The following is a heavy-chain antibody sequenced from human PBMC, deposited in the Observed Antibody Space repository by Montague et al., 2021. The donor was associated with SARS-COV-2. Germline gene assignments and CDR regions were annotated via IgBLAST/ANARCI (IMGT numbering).Heavy chain of an antibody. D-gene: IGHD5-24*01. CDR1: GFTFSSYA. CDR3: AAEMATISAPLDY. J-gene: IGHJ4*02. V-gene: IGHV3-30*04. Sequence: SLRLSCAASGFTFSSYAMHWVRQAPGKGLEWVAVISYDGSNKHYADSVKGRFTISRDNSKNTLYLQMNSLRAEDTAVYYCAAEMATISAPLDYWGQGTLVTVSS. CDR2: ISYDGSNK.